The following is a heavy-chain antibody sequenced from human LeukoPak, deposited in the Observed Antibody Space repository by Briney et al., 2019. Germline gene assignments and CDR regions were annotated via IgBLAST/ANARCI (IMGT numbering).Heavy chain of an antibody. Sequence: VASVKVSCKASVGTFSSYAISWVRQAPGQGLERMGGIIPIFGTANYAQKFQGRVTITTDESTSTAYMEPSSLRSEDTAVYYCARIRRNCSGGSCYTLDYWGQGTLVTVSS. CDR1: VGTFSSYA. J-gene: IGHJ4*02. CDR3: ARIRRNCSGGSCYTLDY. D-gene: IGHD2-15*01. V-gene: IGHV1-69*05. CDR2: IIPIFGTA.